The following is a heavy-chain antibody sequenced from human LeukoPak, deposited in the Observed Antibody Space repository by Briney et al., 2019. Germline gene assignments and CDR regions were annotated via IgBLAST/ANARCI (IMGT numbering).Heavy chain of an antibody. Sequence: HPGGSLRLSCAASGFTFSNYGMLWVRQAPGKGLEWVAFIEHDGNNKYYADSVKGRFTIPRDTSKNTLYLQMNSLRADDTAVYYCAKEHGSGSYFDYWGQGTLVTVSS. CDR3: AKEHGSGSYFDY. V-gene: IGHV3-30*02. CDR2: IEHDGNNK. CDR1: GFTFSNYG. J-gene: IGHJ4*02. D-gene: IGHD3-10*01.